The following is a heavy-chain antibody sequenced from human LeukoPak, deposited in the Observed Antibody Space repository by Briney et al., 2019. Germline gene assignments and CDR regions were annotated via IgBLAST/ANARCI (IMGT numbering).Heavy chain of an antibody. Sequence: DPGGSLRLSCAASGFTFSSYAMSWVRQAPGKGLEWVSAISGSGGSTYYADSVKGRFTISRDNSKNTLYLQMNSLRAEDTAVYYCARAPRRITIFGVVKLSWFDPWGQGTLVTVSS. CDR3: ARAPRRITIFGVVKLSWFDP. V-gene: IGHV3-23*01. D-gene: IGHD3-3*01. J-gene: IGHJ5*02. CDR2: ISGSGGST. CDR1: GFTFSSYA.